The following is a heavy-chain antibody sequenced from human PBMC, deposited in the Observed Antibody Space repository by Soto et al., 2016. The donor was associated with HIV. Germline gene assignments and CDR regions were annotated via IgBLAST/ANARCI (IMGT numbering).Heavy chain of an antibody. V-gene: IGHV3-66*01. J-gene: IGHJ6*02. CDR1: GFIVNHNY. CDR2: IHRSDRI. CDR3: ARMRSEILTGSNYAMDV. D-gene: IGHD3-9*01. Sequence: QLVESGGGLVHPGGSLRLSCVASGFIVNHNYMTWVRQAPGKGLEWVSVIHRSDRIYYADSVKGRFTISRDSSKNTVYFQMNTLRVEDTAVYYCARMRSEILTGSNYAMDVWGPGTTVIVSS.